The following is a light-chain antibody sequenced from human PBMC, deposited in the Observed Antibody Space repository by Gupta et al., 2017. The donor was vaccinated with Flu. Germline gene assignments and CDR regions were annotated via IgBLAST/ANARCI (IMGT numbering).Light chain of an antibody. J-gene: IGLJ3*02. CDR3: AAWDDSLSAWV. CDR1: SSNIGNNY. V-gene: IGLV1-47*01. CDR2: RND. Sequence: QSVLTQPPSASGTPGQRVTISCSGSSSNIGNNYIYWYQQFPGTAPKVVIYRNDQRPSGVPDRFTGSKSGTSASLAIGRLRPEDEADYYCAAWDDSLSAWVFGGGTKLTVV.